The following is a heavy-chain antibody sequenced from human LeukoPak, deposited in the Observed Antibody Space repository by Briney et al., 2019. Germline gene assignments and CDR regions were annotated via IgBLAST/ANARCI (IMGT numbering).Heavy chain of an antibody. CDR3: ARLGITGDRRDWYFDL. V-gene: IGHV4-38-2*01. D-gene: IGHD7-27*01. J-gene: IGHJ2*01. CDR2: MYHSGST. CDR1: GYSISSGYY. Sequence: SETLSLTCGVSGYSISSGYYWGWIRQPPGKGLEWIGSMYHSGSTYYNPSLKSRVTISVDTSKNQFSLKLTSVTAADTAVYYCARLGITGDRRDWYFDLWGRGTLVTVSS.